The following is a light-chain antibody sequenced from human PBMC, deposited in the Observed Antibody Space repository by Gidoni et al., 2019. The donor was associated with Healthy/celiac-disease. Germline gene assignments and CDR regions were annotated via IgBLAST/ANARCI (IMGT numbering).Light chain of an antibody. V-gene: IGKV1-9*01. CDR1: QGISSY. CDR2: AAS. Sequence: DIQLTQSPSFLSASVGDRVTITCRASQGISSYLAWYQQKPGKDPKLLIYAASTLQSGVPSRFSGSGSGTEFTLTSSSLQPEDFATYYCQQLNSYPPYTFGQGTKLEIK. J-gene: IGKJ2*01. CDR3: QQLNSYPPYT.